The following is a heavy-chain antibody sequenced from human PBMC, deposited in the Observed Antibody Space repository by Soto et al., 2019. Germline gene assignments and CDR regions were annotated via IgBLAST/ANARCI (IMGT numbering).Heavy chain of an antibody. D-gene: IGHD3-3*01. Sequence: PSETLSRTCAVSSGSISSSNWWSWVRQPPGKGLEWIGEIYHSGSTNYNPSLKSRVTISVDKSKNQFSLKLSSVTAADTAVYYCAREEVPDFWSGPKGAFDIWGQGTMVTVSS. CDR1: SGSISSSNW. V-gene: IGHV4-4*02. CDR3: AREEVPDFWSGPKGAFDI. J-gene: IGHJ3*02. CDR2: IYHSGST.